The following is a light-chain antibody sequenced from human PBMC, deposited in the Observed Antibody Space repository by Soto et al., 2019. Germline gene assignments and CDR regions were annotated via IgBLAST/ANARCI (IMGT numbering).Light chain of an antibody. Sequence: EIVMTQSPATLSVSPGERATLSCRPSQSVASNLAWYRHKPGQAPRLLIYGASTRATGIPARFSGSGSGTEFTPTISSLQSEDFAVYYCQQYDNWPQTFGQGTKLEIK. CDR1: QSVASN. CDR2: GAS. V-gene: IGKV3-15*01. CDR3: QQYDNWPQT. J-gene: IGKJ2*01.